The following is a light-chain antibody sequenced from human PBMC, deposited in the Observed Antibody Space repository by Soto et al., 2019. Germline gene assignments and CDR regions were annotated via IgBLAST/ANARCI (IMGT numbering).Light chain of an antibody. J-gene: IGKJ5*01. Sequence: EIVMTQSPATLSLSPGERATLSCRASQSVGGYLAWYQQRPGQAPRILIYDASNRATGIPVRFSGIGSGTDFTLTISSLQPEDFAVYYCQQRSNWPITYGQGTRLEIK. CDR1: QSVGGY. V-gene: IGKV3-11*01. CDR3: QQRSNWPIT. CDR2: DAS.